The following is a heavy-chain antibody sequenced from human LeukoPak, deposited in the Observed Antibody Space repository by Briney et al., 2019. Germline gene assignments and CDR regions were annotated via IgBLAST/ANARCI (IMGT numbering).Heavy chain of an antibody. CDR3: ARDRGHGKFYFDY. V-gene: IGHV3-23*01. CDR2: ISGSGGST. J-gene: IGHJ4*02. CDR1: GFTFSSYA. D-gene: IGHD3-10*01. Sequence: GGSLRLSRAASGFTFSSYAMSWVRQAPGKGLEWVSAISGSGGSTYYADSVKGRFTISRDNSKNTLYPQMNSLRAEDTAVYYCARDRGHGKFYFDYWGQGTLVTVSS.